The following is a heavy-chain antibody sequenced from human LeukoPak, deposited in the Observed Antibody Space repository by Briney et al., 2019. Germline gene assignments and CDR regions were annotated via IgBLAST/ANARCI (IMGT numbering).Heavy chain of an antibody. J-gene: IGHJ4*02. CDR1: GGSISSYY. V-gene: IGHV4-59*01. CDR3: ARGEGYSSGWYLYYFDY. D-gene: IGHD6-19*01. CDR2: IYYSGSP. Sequence: SEPLSLTCTVSGGSISSYYWSWIRQPPGKGLEGIGYIYYSGSPNYNPSLKSRVTISVDTSKNQFSLTLSSVTAADTAVYYCARGEGYSSGWYLYYFDYWGQGTLVTVSS.